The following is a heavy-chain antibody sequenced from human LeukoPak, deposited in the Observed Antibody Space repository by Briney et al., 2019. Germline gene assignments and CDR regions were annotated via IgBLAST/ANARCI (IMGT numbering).Heavy chain of an antibody. Sequence: GGSLRLSCAASGFTFDDYAMHWVRQAPGKGLEWVSGISWNSGSIGYADSVKGRFTISRDNAKNSLCLQMNSLRAEDTALYYCAKSSGYSYSFDYWGQGTLVTVSS. CDR1: GFTFDDYA. D-gene: IGHD3-22*01. CDR2: ISWNSGSI. J-gene: IGHJ4*02. CDR3: AKSSGYSYSFDY. V-gene: IGHV3-9*01.